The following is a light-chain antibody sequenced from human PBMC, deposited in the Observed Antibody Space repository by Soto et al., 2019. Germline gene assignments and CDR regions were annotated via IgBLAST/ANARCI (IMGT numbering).Light chain of an antibody. CDR1: QRVTSNY. Sequence: EIVLTQSPGTLSLSPGERATLSCRPSQRVTSNYLAWYQQRPGQAPRLLIFGASIRDTGLPDRFSGSGSGTDFTLTISRLEPEDFAVYYCQQYGSSPGTFGQGTKVDSK. V-gene: IGKV3-20*01. J-gene: IGKJ1*01. CDR3: QQYGSSPGT. CDR2: GAS.